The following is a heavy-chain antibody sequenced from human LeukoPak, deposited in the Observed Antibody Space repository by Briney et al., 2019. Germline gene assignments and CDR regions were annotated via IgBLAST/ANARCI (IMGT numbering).Heavy chain of an antibody. D-gene: IGHD3-10*01. J-gene: IGHJ5*02. Sequence: KPSETLSLTCTVSGGSISSSSYYWGWIRQSPGKELEWIGSINYSGSTYYNPSLKSRVTISVDTSKNQFSLKLSSVTAADTAVYYCARQVVRGLFPGWFDPWGPGTLVTVSS. CDR1: GGSISSSSYY. CDR2: INYSGST. CDR3: ARQVVRGLFPGWFDP. V-gene: IGHV4-39*01.